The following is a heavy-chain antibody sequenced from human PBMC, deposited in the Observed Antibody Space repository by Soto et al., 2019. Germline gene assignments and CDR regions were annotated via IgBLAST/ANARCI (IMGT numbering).Heavy chain of an antibody. J-gene: IGHJ4*02. D-gene: IGHD4-17*01. CDR2: ILNDASGH. V-gene: IGHV3-33*01. CDR3: ARDDDYPDNGIDY. CDR1: GFTFSRQG. Sequence: QVQLVESGGGVVQPGTSLRLSCAASGFTFSRQGMHSVRQTPGKGLEWLAVILNDASGHWYADSVKGRFTISRDNFENTLYLQMNGLRLEDTAMYYCARDDDYPDNGIDYWGQGTLVTVSS.